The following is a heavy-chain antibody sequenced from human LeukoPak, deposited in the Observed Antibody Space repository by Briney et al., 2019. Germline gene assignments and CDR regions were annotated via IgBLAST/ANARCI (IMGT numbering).Heavy chain of an antibody. V-gene: IGHV3-15*01. Sequence: GGSLRLSCAASGFTFSNAWMSWVRKAPGKGLEWVGRIKSKTDGGTTDYAAPVKGRFTISRDDSKNTLYLQMNSLKTEDTAVYYCTTGPHVGAVEPFDYWGQGTLVTVSS. CDR3: TTGPHVGAVEPFDY. J-gene: IGHJ4*02. CDR1: GFTFSNAW. CDR2: IKSKTDGGTT. D-gene: IGHD1-26*01.